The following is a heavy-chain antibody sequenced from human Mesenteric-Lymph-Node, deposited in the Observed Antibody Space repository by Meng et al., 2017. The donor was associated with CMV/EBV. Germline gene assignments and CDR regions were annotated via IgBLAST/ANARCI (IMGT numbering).Heavy chain of an antibody. V-gene: IGHV1-18*04. CDR3: TRSGPVCRDDTCYPPHRY. J-gene: IGHJ4*02. D-gene: IGHD2-21*01. Sequence: ASVKVSCKASGYTFTSYDITWVRQAPGQGLEWMGWIRASNGHTSYTQRFEGRVTMTRDISTRTVYLELRSLRFDDTAMYYCTRSGPVCRDDTCYPPHRYWGQGTLVTVSS. CDR1: GYTFTSYD. CDR2: IRASNGHT.